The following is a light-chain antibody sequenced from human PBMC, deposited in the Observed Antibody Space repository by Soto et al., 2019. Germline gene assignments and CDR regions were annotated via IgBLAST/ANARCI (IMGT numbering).Light chain of an antibody. J-gene: IGLJ1*01. CDR2: DVS. CDR1: SSDVGGYNY. CDR3: CSYPGSYHYYF. V-gene: IGLV2-11*01. Sequence: QSALTQPRSVSGSPGQSVTISCTGTSSDVGGYNYVSWYQQHPGKAPKLMIYDVSKRPSGVPDRFSGSKSGNTASLTISGLQAEDEAVYYCCSYPGSYHYYFLGPGRKVTVL.